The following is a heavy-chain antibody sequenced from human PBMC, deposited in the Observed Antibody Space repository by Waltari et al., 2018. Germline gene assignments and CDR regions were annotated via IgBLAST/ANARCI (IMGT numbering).Heavy chain of an antibody. CDR1: GGSFCGYF. V-gene: IGHV4-34*01. D-gene: IGHD3-10*01. Sequence: QAQLHQWGAGLLKPSETLSLTCAVSGGSFCGYFCSWIRQSPGKGLEWIGEINRDGTANYNPSLKSRVGMSVDTIKSQISLSLSSVTAADAAVYYCARVGDYHGSGRFGLDVWGRGTRVTVSS. CDR2: INRDGTA. J-gene: IGHJ6*02. CDR3: ARVGDYHGSGRFGLDV.